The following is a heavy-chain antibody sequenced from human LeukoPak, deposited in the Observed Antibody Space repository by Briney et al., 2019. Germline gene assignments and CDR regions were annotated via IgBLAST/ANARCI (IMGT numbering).Heavy chain of an antibody. J-gene: IGHJ4*02. Sequence: GGSLRLSCAASAFTFSSYAMSWVRQAPGKGLEWVSAISGSGGSTYYADSVKGRFTISRDNSKNTLYLQMNSLRAEDTAVYYCAKVRYGDGYNAPVDYWGQGTLVTVSS. CDR2: ISGSGGST. V-gene: IGHV3-23*01. D-gene: IGHD5-24*01. CDR1: AFTFSSYA. CDR3: AKVRYGDGYNAPVDY.